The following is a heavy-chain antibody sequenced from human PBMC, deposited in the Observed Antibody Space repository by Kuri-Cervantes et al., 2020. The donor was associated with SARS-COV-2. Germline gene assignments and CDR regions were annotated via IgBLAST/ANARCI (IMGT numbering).Heavy chain of an antibody. D-gene: IGHD3-22*01. CDR2: INPSGGST. J-gene: IGHJ6*03. CDR3: ALGYWGSGYPRYYYYMDV. Sequence: ASVKVSCKASGYTFTSYYMHWVRQAPGQGLEWMGIINPSGGSTSYAQKFQGRVTITADESTSTAYMELSSLRSADTAVYYCALGYWGSGYPRYYYYMDVWGKGTTVTVSS. CDR1: GYTFTSYY. V-gene: IGHV1-46*01.